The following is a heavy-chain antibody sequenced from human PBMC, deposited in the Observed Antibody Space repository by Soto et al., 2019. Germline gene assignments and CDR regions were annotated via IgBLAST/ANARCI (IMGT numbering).Heavy chain of an antibody. D-gene: IGHD5-18*01. CDR3: ARDGTIQAFDI. Sequence: PSETLSLTCTVSGGSISSHYWSWIRQPPGKGLEWIGYMYYSGSTNYNPSLKSRVTISLDTSNNQFSLKLSSVTAADTAVYYCARDGTIQAFDIWGQGTMVTVPS. CDR1: GGSISSHY. J-gene: IGHJ3*02. V-gene: IGHV4-59*11. CDR2: MYYSGST.